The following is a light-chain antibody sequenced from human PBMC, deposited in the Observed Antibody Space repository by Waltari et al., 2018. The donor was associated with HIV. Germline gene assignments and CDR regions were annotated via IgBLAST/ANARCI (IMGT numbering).Light chain of an antibody. Sequence: QAGLTQPPAVSQALGQTATLSCTGGDDDVGNEGAAWLQQYQGLPPKLLSYRNNKRASGISHKFSAARAGNTVFLTSAGLQPEDEADYYCSAWDGRRSAWVFGGGTKLTVL. CDR2: RNN. CDR1: DDDVGNEG. CDR3: SAWDGRRSAWV. J-gene: IGLJ3*02. V-gene: IGLV10-54*04.